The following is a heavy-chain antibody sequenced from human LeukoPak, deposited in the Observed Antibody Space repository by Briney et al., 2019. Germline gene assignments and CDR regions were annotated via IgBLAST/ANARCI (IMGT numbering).Heavy chain of an antibody. D-gene: IGHD1-26*01. CDR2: ITSSGTYI. V-gene: IGHV3-21*01. CDR3: ARDPYSGNYGNDYYYYMDV. Sequence: GGPLRLSCAASVFTFNNYNMNWVRHAPGKAMDWVSSITSSGTYIFYADSVKGRFTISRDNAKNSLYLQMDSLGPEDTAVYYCARDPYSGNYGNDYYYYMDVWGKGTTVTISS. J-gene: IGHJ6*03. CDR1: VFTFNNYN.